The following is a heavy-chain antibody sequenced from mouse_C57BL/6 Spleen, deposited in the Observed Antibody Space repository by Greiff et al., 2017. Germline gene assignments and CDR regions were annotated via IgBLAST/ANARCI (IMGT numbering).Heavy chain of an antibody. J-gene: IGHJ4*01. Sequence: QVQLKQPGAELVMPGASVKLSCKASGYTFTSYWMHWVKQRPGQGLEWIGEIDPSDSYTNYNQKFKGKSTLTVDKSSSTAYMQLSSLTSEDSAVYYCARGLIYYYAMDYWGQGTSVTVSS. CDR3: ARGLIYYYAMDY. CDR2: IDPSDSYT. CDR1: GYTFTSYW. V-gene: IGHV1-69*01.